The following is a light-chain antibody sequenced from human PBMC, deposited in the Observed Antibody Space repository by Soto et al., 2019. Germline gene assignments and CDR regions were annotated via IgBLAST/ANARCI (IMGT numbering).Light chain of an antibody. CDR2: DVS. Sequence: QSALTQPASVSGSPGQSITISCTGTSSDIGAYNYVSWYQQHPGKAPKLMIYDVSNRPSGVSNRFSGSKSVNTASLTISGLQPEDEADYYCSSDTSSSTVVFGGGTKLTVL. CDR1: SSDIGAYNY. J-gene: IGLJ2*01. CDR3: SSDTSSSTVV. V-gene: IGLV2-14*03.